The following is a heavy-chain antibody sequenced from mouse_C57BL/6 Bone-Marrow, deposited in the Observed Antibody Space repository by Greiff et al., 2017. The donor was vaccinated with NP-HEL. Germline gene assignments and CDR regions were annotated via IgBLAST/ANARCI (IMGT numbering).Heavy chain of an antibody. J-gene: IGHJ2*01. Sequence: QVQLQQPGAELVKPGASVKLSCKASGYTFTSYWMQWVKQRPGQGLEWIGEIDPSDSYTNYNQKFKGKATLTVETSSSTAYMQLSSLTSEDSAVYYCARSGITTAHYFDYWGQGTTLTVSS. CDR3: ARSGITTAHYFDY. D-gene: IGHD1-2*01. CDR1: GYTFTSYW. CDR2: IDPSDSYT. V-gene: IGHV1-50*01.